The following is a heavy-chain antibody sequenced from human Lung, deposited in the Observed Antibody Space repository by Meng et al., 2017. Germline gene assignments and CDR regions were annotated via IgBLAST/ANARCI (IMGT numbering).Heavy chain of an antibody. V-gene: IGHV4-30-4*01. Sequence: QAPLLQWGPGLVKPSQTLSLSCTVSGGSISSSNYYWSWIRQPPGKGLEWSGHIYNSGSTYYNPSLKSRITTSVDTSKNQFSLKLSSVTAADTAVYYCARGQKGYFDLWGRGTLVTVSS. CDR3: ARGQKGYFDL. CDR1: GGSISSSNYY. J-gene: IGHJ2*01. CDR2: IYNSGST.